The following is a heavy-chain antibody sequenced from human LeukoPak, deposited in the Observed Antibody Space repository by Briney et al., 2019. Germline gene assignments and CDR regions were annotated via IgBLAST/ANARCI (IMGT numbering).Heavy chain of an antibody. CDR1: GFTFSSYS. V-gene: IGHV3-21*01. Sequence: AGSLRLSCAASGFTFSSYSMNWVRQAPGKGLEWVSSISSSSSYIYYADSVKGRFTISRDNAKNSLYLQMNSLRAEDTAVYYCARGGSTSYLIDYWGQGTLVTVSS. CDR2: ISSSSSYI. D-gene: IGHD2-2*01. CDR3: ARGGSTSYLIDY. J-gene: IGHJ4*02.